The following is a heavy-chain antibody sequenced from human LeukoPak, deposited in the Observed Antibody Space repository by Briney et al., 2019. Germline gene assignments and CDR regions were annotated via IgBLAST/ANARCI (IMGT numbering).Heavy chain of an antibody. J-gene: IGHJ3*02. V-gene: IGHV1-18*04. CDR1: GYTFTDPY. CDR3: ASSSYGGNSIPDAFDI. CDR2: ISAYNGNT. D-gene: IGHD4-23*01. Sequence: ASVKVSCKASGYTFTDPYIHWVRQAPGQGLEWMGWISAYNGNTNYAQKLQGRVTMTTDTSTSTAYMELRSLRSDDTAVYYCASSSYGGNSIPDAFDIWGQGTMVTVSS.